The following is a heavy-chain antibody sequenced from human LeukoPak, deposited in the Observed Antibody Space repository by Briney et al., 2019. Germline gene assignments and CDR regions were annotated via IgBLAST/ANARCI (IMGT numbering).Heavy chain of an antibody. J-gene: IGHJ5*02. Sequence: PGGSLRLSCAASGFMFDDYGMHWVRQAPGKGLEWVAVIWYDGSNKYYADSVKGRFTISRDNSKNTLYLQMNSLRAEDTAVYYCARESKSDILTGYYIRGNWFDPWGQGTLVTVSS. CDR3: ARESKSDILTGYYIRGNWFDP. CDR1: GFMFDDYG. V-gene: IGHV3-33*08. D-gene: IGHD3-9*01. CDR2: IWYDGSNK.